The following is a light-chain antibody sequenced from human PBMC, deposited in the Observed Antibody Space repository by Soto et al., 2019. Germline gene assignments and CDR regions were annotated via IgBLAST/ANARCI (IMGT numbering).Light chain of an antibody. J-gene: IGKJ4*01. Sequence: IRMTQSPSSLSASKGDRVTITCRASQGINSYLAWYQQKPGKAPKLLIYAASTLQSGVPSRFSGSGSGTDFTLTISSLQPEDFATYYCQQANSFPLTFGGGTKVDIK. CDR2: AAS. CDR1: QGINSY. CDR3: QQANSFPLT. V-gene: IGKV1D-12*01.